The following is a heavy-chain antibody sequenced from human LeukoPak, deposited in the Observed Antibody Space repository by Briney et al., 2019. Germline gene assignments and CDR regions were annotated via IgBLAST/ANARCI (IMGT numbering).Heavy chain of an antibody. D-gene: IGHD6-6*01. CDR2: ISSSSSYI. CDR1: GFTFSSYS. Sequence: GGSLRLSCAASGFTFSSYSMNWVRQAPGKGLEWVSSISSSSSYIYYADSVKGRFTISRDNAKNSLYLQMNSLRAEDTAVYYCARDSDEYSSSYYFDYWGQGTLVTVSS. J-gene: IGHJ4*02. CDR3: ARDSDEYSSSYYFDY. V-gene: IGHV3-21*01.